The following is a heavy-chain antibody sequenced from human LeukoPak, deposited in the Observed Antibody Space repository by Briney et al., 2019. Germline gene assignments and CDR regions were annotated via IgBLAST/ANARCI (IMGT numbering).Heavy chain of an antibody. Sequence: GGSLRLSCAASGFTFSSYWMSWVRQAPGKGLEWVANIKHDGSEKYYVDSVKGRFTISRDNAKNSLYLQMDSLRAEDTAVYYCAKGNFRLDYWGQGTLVTVSS. CDR2: IKHDGSEK. CDR3: AKGNFRLDY. J-gene: IGHJ4*02. D-gene: IGHD1-7*01. V-gene: IGHV3-7*01. CDR1: GFTFSSYW.